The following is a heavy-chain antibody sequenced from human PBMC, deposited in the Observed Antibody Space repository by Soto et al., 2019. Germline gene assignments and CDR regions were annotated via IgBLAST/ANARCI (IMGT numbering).Heavy chain of an antibody. J-gene: IGHJ4*02. V-gene: IGHV1-69*13. CDR3: ARIRSDSSSYYLDY. CDR1: GGTFSSYG. D-gene: IGHD3-22*01. Sequence: GASVKASCKASGGTFSSYGISWVRQAPGQGLEWMGGTIPNFGTAHDALKFQGRVTISADESTSTAYMELSSLRYEDTAVYYCARIRSDSSSYYLDYWGQGTPVTLSS. CDR2: TIPNFGTA.